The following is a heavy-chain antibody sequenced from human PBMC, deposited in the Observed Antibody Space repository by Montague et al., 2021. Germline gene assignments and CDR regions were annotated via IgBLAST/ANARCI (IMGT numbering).Heavy chain of an antibody. CDR3: ARNLASAAPGAFDI. J-gene: IGHJ3*02. CDR2: ITLDGSST. D-gene: IGHD6-13*01. Sequence: SLRLSCAASGFSFSSYWMHWVRQALGKGLLWLSRITLDGSSTTFADSVKGRFTTSRDNAKATLYLQMNSLRVEDTAVYYCARNLASAAPGAFDIWGQGTMVTNSS. V-gene: IGHV3-74*01. CDR1: GFSFSSYW.